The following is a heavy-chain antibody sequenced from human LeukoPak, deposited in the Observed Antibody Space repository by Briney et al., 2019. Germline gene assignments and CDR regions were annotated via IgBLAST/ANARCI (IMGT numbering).Heavy chain of an antibody. CDR3: AREYCSSTSCSHWFDP. CDR2: INPNSGGT. J-gene: IGHJ5*02. V-gene: IGHV1-2*02. CDR1: GYTFTGYY. D-gene: IGHD2-2*01. Sequence: ASVKVSCKASGYTFTGYYMHWVRQAPGQGLEWMGWINPNSGGTNYAQKFQGRVTMTRDTSISTAYMELSRLRSDDTAVYYCAREYCSSTSCSHWFDPWGQGTLVTVSS.